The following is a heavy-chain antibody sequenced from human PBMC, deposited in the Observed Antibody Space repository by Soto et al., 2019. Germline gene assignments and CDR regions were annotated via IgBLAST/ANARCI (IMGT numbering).Heavy chain of an antibody. CDR2: IWYDGSNK. D-gene: IGHD5-18*01. Sequence: GGSLRLSCAASGFTFSSYGMHWVRQAPGKGLEWVAVIWYDGSNKYYADSVKGRFTISRDNSKNTLYLQMNSLRAEDTAVYYCARNSYGRYYYMDVRGKGTTVTVSS. J-gene: IGHJ6*03. V-gene: IGHV3-33*01. CDR1: GFTFSSYG. CDR3: ARNSYGRYYYMDV.